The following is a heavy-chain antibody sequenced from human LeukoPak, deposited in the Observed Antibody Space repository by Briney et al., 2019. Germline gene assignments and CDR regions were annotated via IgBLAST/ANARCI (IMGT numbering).Heavy chain of an antibody. V-gene: IGHV4-4*02. J-gene: IGHJ4*02. Sequence: SVTLSLTCAVSGGSINSSNWWSWVRQPPGKGLEWIGSIYYSGSTYYNPSLKSRVTISVDTSKNQFSLKLSSVTAADTAVYYCARDKLYRGVDYWGQGILVTVSS. CDR2: IYYSGST. CDR1: GGSINSSNW. D-gene: IGHD1-14*01. CDR3: ARDKLYRGVDY.